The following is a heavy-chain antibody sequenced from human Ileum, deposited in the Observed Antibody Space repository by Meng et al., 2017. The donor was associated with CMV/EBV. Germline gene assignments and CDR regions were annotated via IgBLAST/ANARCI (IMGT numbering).Heavy chain of an antibody. CDR1: GFTFGIHG. CDR2: ISDSGTST. J-gene: IGHJ4*02. Sequence: SGFTFGIHGMSWVSQAPGKGLEWVAVISDSGTSTYYADSVKGRFTISRDNLKNRLYLEMKSLRAEDTAVYCCAKDTDGTAVAVYFDFWGQGTLVTVSS. V-gene: IGHV3-23*01. D-gene: IGHD6-19*01. CDR3: AKDTDGTAVAVYFDF.